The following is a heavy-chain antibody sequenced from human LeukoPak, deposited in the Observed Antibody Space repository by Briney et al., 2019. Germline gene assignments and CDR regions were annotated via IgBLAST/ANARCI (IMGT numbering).Heavy chain of an antibody. CDR1: GYTFTDYS. J-gene: IGHJ5*02. CDR2: INTNTGNP. V-gene: IGHV7-4-1*02. CDR3: ARDRSAAATLNWFDP. D-gene: IGHD6-13*01. Sequence: ASVKVSCKASGYTFTDYSFHWVRQAPGQGLEWMGWINTNTGNPTYAQGFTGRFVFSLDTSVSTAYLQISSLKAEDTAVYYCARDRSAAATLNWFDPWGQGTLVTVSS.